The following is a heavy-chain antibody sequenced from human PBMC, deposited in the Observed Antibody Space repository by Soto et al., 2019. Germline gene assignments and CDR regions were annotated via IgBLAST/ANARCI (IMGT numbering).Heavy chain of an antibody. CDR3: ARGHLGYSSSWSGFDY. J-gene: IGHJ4*02. CDR2: IDHTGGT. V-gene: IGHV4-34*01. D-gene: IGHD6-13*01. Sequence: TSETLSLTCTVYDASFRGYYWSWIRQPPGKGLEWIGEIDHTGGTKYNPSLESRVTISVDASKNQFSLKLTSVTAADTAVYYCARGHLGYSSSWSGFDYWGQGTLVTVSS. CDR1: DASFRGYY.